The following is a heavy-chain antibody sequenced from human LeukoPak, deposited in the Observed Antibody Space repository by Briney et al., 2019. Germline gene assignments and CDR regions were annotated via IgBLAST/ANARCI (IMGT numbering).Heavy chain of an antibody. D-gene: IGHD3-22*01. CDR2: IYYSGST. V-gene: IGHV4-39*01. CDR1: GGSISSSSYY. CDR3: ARLKITMIVVVIDY. J-gene: IGHJ4*02. Sequence: PSETLSLTCTVSGGSISSSSYYWGWIRQPPGKGLEWLGSIYYSGSTYYNPSLKSRVTISVDTSKNQFSLKLSSVTAADTAVYYCARLKITMIVVVIDYWGQGTRVAVSS.